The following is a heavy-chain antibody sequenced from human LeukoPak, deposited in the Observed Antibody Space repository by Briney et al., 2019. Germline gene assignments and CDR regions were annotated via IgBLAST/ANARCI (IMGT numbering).Heavy chain of an antibody. V-gene: IGHV4-61*02. CDR1: GGSISSGSYY. J-gene: IGHJ3*02. CDR2: IYTSGST. Sequence: PSETLSLTCTVSGGSISSGSYYWSWIRQPAGKGLEWIGRIYTSGSTNYNPSLKSRVTISVDTSKNQFSLKLSSVTAADTAVYYCARGPRRFYLSGTDRGSSFDIWGQGTMVTVSS. CDR3: ARGPRRFYLSGTDRGSSFDI. D-gene: IGHD3-16*01.